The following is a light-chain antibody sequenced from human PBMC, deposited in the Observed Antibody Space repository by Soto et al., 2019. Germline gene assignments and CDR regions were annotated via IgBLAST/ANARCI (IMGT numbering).Light chain of an antibody. Sequence: DIQLTQSPSFLSASVGDRVTITCRASQGLRSYLAWYQQKPGKAPKLLIYAASTLQSGVPSRFSGSGSGTEFNLTISSLQPEDFATYYCQQLDSYPPLFTFGPGTKVDIK. CDR2: AAS. V-gene: IGKV1-9*01. CDR1: QGLRSY. J-gene: IGKJ3*01. CDR3: QQLDSYPPLFT.